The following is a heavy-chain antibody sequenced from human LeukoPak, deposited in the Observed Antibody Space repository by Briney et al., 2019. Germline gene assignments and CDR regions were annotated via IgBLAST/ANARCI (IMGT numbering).Heavy chain of an antibody. D-gene: IGHD6-13*01. CDR1: GFTFSGSA. CDR2: IGHSGSNT. J-gene: IGHJ4*02. V-gene: IGHV3-23*01. CDR3: AKETLWQGSWYGAAGGGSKY. Sequence: GGSLRLSCAASGFTFSGSALHWVRQAPGKGLEWVSAIGHSGSNTYYADSVRGRFTISRDNSKNMLYLQMNSLRVDDTAVYYCAKETLWQGSWYGAAGGGSKYWGQGILVTVSS.